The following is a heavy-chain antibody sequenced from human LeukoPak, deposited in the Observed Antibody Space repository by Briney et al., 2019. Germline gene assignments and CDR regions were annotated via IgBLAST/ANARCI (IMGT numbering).Heavy chain of an antibody. CDR3: ASALSVSSGSLYYYYGMDV. CDR1: GGSVSSGSYY. J-gene: IGHJ6*02. Sequence: SETLSLTCTVSGGSVSSGSYYWSWIRQPPGKGLEWIGDIYYSGSTNYNPSLKSRVTISVDTSKNQSSLKLSSVTAADTAVYYCASALSVSSGSLYYYYGMDVWGQGTTVTVSS. CDR2: IYYSGST. D-gene: IGHD6-19*01. V-gene: IGHV4-61*01.